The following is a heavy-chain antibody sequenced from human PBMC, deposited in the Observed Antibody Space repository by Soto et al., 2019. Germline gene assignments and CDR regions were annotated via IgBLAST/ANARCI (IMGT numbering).Heavy chain of an antibody. CDR3: TAAYYYDSSGTHA. D-gene: IGHD3-22*01. CDR2: IKQDGSEK. Sequence: EMQLVESGGGLVQPGGSLRLSCVASEFTFSSYCMSWVRQAPGKGPEWVANIKQDGSEKYYVDSVRGRFTISRDNAKNSVYLQMNSLRGEDTAVYYCTAAYYYDSSGTHAWGQGTLVTVSS. J-gene: IGHJ5*02. CDR1: EFTFSSYC. V-gene: IGHV3-7*03.